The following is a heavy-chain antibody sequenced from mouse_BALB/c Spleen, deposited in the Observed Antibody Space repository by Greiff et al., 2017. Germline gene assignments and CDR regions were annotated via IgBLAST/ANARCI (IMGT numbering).Heavy chain of an antibody. D-gene: IGHD2-1*01. Sequence: VQLQQSGAELVRPGASVTLSCKASGYTFTDYEMHWVKQTPVHGLEWIGAIDPETGGTAYNQKFKGKATLTADKSSSTAYMELRSLTSEDSAVYYCTRYGNYESWFAYWGQGTLVTVSA. CDR1: GYTFTDYE. CDR2: IDPETGGT. CDR3: TRYGNYESWFAY. V-gene: IGHV1-15*01. J-gene: IGHJ3*01.